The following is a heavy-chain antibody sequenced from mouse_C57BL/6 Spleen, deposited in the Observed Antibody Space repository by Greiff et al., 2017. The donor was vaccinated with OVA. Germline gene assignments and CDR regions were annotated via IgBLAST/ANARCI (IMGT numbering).Heavy chain of an antibody. Sequence: VKLQESGAELVKPGASVKLSCKASGYTFTEYTIHWVKQRSGQGLEWIGWFYPGSGSIKYNEKFKDKATLTADKSSSTVYMELSRLTSEDSAVYFCARHEAPSTVVEGYYAMDYWGQGTSVTVSS. D-gene: IGHD1-1*01. CDR1: GYTFTEYT. J-gene: IGHJ4*01. CDR3: ARHEAPSTVVEGYYAMDY. CDR2: FYPGSGSI. V-gene: IGHV1-62-2*01.